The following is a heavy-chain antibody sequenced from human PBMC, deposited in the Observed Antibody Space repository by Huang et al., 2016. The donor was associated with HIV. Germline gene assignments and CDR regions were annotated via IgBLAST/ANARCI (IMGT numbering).Heavy chain of an antibody. J-gene: IGHJ5*02. CDR2: VNDGGDI. D-gene: IGHD3-10*01. V-gene: IGHV4-34*01. CDR3: ARRFRVAATRKWFDP. Sequence: QVQLQQWGAGLLKPSETLALTCAVDGESLGTYYWAWIRRPPGKGLQWIGEVNDGGDINYNPSLERRVTISVDTSRNQVSLTLTSMTAADTATYYCARRFRVAATRKWFDPWGQGTLVIVSS. CDR1: GESLGTYY.